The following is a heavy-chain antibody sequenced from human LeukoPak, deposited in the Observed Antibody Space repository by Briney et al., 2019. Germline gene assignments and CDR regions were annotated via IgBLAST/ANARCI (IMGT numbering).Heavy chain of an antibody. D-gene: IGHD4-17*01. Sequence: PGGSLRLSCAASGFAFSSNWMHWVRQPPGKGLEWIGYIYDSGSTNYNPSLKSRVTISVDTSKNQFSLKLSSVTAVDTAVYYCARGALTTWYGMDVWGQGTTVTVSS. CDR3: ARGALTTWYGMDV. V-gene: IGHV4-59*01. CDR2: IYDSGST. CDR1: GFAFSSNW. J-gene: IGHJ6*02.